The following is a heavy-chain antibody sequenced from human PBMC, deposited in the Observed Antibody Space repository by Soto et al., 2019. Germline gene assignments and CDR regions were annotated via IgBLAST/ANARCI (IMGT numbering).Heavy chain of an antibody. D-gene: IGHD3-10*01. V-gene: IGHV4-59*01. CDR1: GGSISSYY. J-gene: IGHJ6*03. CDR2: IYYSGST. Sequence: QVQLQESGPGLVKPSETLSLTCTVSGGSISSYYWSWIRQPPGKGLEWIGYIYYSGSTNYNPSLKSRVTISVDTSKKQVSLKLSSVSAADTSVYYCARSDYGSGSYYNFLGYYYYMDVWGKGTTVTVSS. CDR3: ARSDYGSGSYYNFLGYYYYMDV.